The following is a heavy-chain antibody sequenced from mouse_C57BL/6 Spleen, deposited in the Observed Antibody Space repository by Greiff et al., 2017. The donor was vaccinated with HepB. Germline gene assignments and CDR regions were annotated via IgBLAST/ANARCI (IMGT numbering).Heavy chain of an antibody. J-gene: IGHJ4*01. Sequence: EVQLVESGGGLVKPGGSLKLSCAASGFTFSDYGMHWVRQAPEKGLEWVAYISSGSSTIYYADTVKGRFTISRDNAKNTLFLQMTSLRSEDTAMYYCASYGNTDYYAMDYWGQGTSVTVSS. V-gene: IGHV5-17*01. CDR2: ISSGSSTI. D-gene: IGHD2-1*01. CDR1: GFTFSDYG. CDR3: ASYGNTDYYAMDY.